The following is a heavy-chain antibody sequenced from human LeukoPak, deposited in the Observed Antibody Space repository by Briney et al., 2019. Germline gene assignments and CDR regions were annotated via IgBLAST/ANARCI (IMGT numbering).Heavy chain of an antibody. V-gene: IGHV4-34*01. J-gene: IGHJ4*02. D-gene: IGHD6-13*01. Sequence: SETLSLTCAAYGGSFSGYYWSWIRQPPGKGLEWIGEINHSGSTNYNPSLKSRVTISVDTSKNQFSLKLSSVTAADTAVYYCASSDSSSWYVRVVYYVYWGQGTLVTVSS. CDR1: GGSFSGYY. CDR2: INHSGST. CDR3: ASSDSSSWYVRVVYYVY.